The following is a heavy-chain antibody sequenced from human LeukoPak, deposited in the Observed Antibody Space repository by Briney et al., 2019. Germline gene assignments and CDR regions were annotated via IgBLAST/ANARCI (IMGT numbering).Heavy chain of an antibody. CDR2: IYYSGST. Sequence: SETLSLTCTVSGGSISSYYWSWIRQPPGKGLEWIGYIYYSGSTNYNPSLKSRVTISVDTSKNQFSLKLSAVTAADTAVYYCARESPVGGELWGQGTLVTVSS. CDR3: ARESPVGGEL. J-gene: IGHJ4*02. CDR1: GGSISSYY. D-gene: IGHD1-7*01. V-gene: IGHV4-59*01.